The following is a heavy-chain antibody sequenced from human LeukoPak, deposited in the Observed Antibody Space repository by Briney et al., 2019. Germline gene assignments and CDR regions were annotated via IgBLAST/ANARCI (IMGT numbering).Heavy chain of an antibody. D-gene: IGHD3-10*01. J-gene: IGHJ4*02. CDR2: FSGSGGST. CDR3: AKGAYYGLGSYYHY. Sequence: GGSLRLSCAASGFTLSSYAMSWVRQAPGMGLECVSAFSGSGGSTYYADSVRGRFTISRDNSKNTLYLQMNSPRADDTAVYYCAKGAYYGLGSYYHYWGQGTLVTVSS. CDR1: GFTLSSYA. V-gene: IGHV3-23*01.